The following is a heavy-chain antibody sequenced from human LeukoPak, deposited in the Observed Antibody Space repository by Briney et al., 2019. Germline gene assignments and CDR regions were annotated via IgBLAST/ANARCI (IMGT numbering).Heavy chain of an antibody. D-gene: IGHD3-16*01. V-gene: IGHV4-59*01. CDR3: ARETDYIFY. CDR1: GGSISSYY. J-gene: IGHJ4*02. Sequence: SETLSLTCTVSGGSISSYYWSWIRQPPGKGLEWIGYIYYSGSTNYNPSLKSRVTISVDTSKNQFSLKLSSVTAADTAVYYCARETDYIFYRGQGTLVTVSS. CDR2: IYYSGST.